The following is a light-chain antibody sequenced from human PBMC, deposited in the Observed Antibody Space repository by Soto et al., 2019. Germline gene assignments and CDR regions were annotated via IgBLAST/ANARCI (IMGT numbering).Light chain of an antibody. CDR3: QQYNCFDQKT. CDR1: QSISSW. Sequence: DIQMTQSPSTLSASVGDRVAITCRASQSISSWLAWYQQKPGKAPKLLIYRASGLQNGVPSRFSGGGSGTEFTLTISSLQPDDFAIYYCQQYNCFDQKTFGQGTKVEIK. J-gene: IGKJ1*01. V-gene: IGKV1-5*03. CDR2: RAS.